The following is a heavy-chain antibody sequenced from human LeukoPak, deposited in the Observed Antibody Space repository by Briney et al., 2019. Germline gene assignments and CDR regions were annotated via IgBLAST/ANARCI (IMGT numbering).Heavy chain of an antibody. CDR1: GGSFSGYY. J-gene: IGHJ5*02. D-gene: IGHD3-10*01. V-gene: IGHV4-34*01. CDR3: ARGVGSGSYYKRSNWFDP. CDR2: INHSGST. Sequence: SETLSLTCAVYGGSFSGYYWSLIRQPRGKGMEWIGEINHSGSTNNNPSLKSRVTISVDTSKNQFSLKLSSVTAADTAVYYCARGVGSGSYYKRSNWFDPWGQGTLVTVSS.